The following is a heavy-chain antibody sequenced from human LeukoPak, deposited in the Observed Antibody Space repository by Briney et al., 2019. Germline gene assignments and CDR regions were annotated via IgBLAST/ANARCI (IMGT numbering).Heavy chain of an antibody. CDR3: ARDPYQRITMIVDNWFDP. CDR2: INPSGGST. CDR1: GHTFTSYY. Sequence: ASVKVSCKASGHTFTSYYMHWVRQAPGQGLEWMGIINPSGGSTSYAQKFQGRVTMTRDTSTSTVYMELSSLRSEDTAVYYCARDPYQRITMIVDNWFDPWGQGTLVTVSS. D-gene: IGHD3-22*01. J-gene: IGHJ5*02. V-gene: IGHV1-46*01.